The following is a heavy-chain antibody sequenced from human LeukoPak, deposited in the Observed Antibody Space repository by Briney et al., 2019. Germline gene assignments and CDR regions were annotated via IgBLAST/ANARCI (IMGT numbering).Heavy chain of an antibody. CDR2: IYYSGST. CDR1: GGSISSSSYY. D-gene: IGHD2-15*01. J-gene: IGHJ3*02. CDR3: VRASVHSGGAFDI. V-gene: IGHV4-39*07. Sequence: SETLSLTCTVSGGSISSSSYYWGWIRQPPGKGLEWIGSIYYSGSTYYNPPLKSRVTISVDTSKNQFSLKLSSVTAADTAVYYCVRASVHSGGAFDIWGQGTVVTVSS.